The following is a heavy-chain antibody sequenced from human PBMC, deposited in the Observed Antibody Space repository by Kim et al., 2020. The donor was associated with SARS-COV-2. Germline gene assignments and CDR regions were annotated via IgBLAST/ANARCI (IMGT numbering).Heavy chain of an antibody. CDR2: IKQDGSEK. D-gene: IGHD3-10*01. Sequence: GGSLRLSCAASGFTFSSYWMSWVRQAPGKGLEWVANIKQDGSEKYYVDSVKGRFTISRDNAKNSLYLQMNSLRAEDTAVYYCARDYPGEPLYVFLEQEQMSAHPIGPHEGYWGQGTLVTVSSGYRFDPWGQGTLVTVSS. V-gene: IGHV3-7*01. J-gene: IGHJ5*02. CDR3: ARDYPGEPLYVFLEQEQMSAHPIGPHEGYWGQGTLVTVSSGYRFDP. CDR1: GFTFSSYW.